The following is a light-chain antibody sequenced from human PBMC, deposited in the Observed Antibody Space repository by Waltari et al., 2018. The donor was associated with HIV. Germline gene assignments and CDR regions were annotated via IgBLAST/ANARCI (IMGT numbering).Light chain of an antibody. CDR2: WAS. CDR1: RSILYNSNNKNY. J-gene: IGKJ4*01. CDR3: QQYFNAPIT. V-gene: IGKV4-1*01. Sequence: DIVMTQSPDSLALSLGERATINCKSSRSILYNSNNKNYLAWYQQKPGQPPQLLIYWASTRGFGVPDRFSGSGSGTNFTLTISSLQTEDVAVYYCQQYFNAPITFGGGTRVEI.